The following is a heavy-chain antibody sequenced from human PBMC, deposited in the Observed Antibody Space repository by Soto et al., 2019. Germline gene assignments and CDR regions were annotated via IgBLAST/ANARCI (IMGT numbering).Heavy chain of an antibody. J-gene: IGHJ4*02. D-gene: IGHD3-10*01. CDR3: AKESYGSGVS. Sequence: GESLKISCKASGYTFTSYWIGWVRQMPGKGLEWMAIIFPSDSSTKYSPAFQGQVTISADKSISTAYLQWGSLKASDTAMYYCAKESYGSGVSWGQGTLDTVSS. V-gene: IGHV5-51*01. CDR1: GYTFTSYW. CDR2: IFPSDSST.